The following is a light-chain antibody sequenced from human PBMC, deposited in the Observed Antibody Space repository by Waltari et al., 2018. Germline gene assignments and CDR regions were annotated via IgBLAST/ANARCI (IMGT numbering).Light chain of an antibody. CDR3: QQLNNFPLT. CDR1: QGIDNY. J-gene: IGKJ4*01. Sequence: DIQLTQSPSFLSASVGASVTIPCRASQGIDNYLAWYQQKPGKAPDLLIYGASTLQSGVPSRFSGSGSGTEFTLTISSLQPEDFATYYCQQLNNFPLTFGGGTKVEIK. CDR2: GAS. V-gene: IGKV1-9*01.